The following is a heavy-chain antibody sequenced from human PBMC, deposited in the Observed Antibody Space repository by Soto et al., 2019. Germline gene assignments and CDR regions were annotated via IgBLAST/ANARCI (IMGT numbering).Heavy chain of an antibody. Sequence: GSLRLSCAASTMSFNTYGVTWFRQAPGKGLEWVSTVTVTGGSTYYADSVKGRFTISRDRSNYTVSLLLNSLRVEDTAIYYCARQSSPEGRFAPWGQGSLVTVSS. CDR3: ARQSSPEGRFAP. D-gene: IGHD6-19*01. J-gene: IGHJ5*02. CDR1: TMSFNTYG. CDR2: VTVTGGST. V-gene: IGHV3-23*01.